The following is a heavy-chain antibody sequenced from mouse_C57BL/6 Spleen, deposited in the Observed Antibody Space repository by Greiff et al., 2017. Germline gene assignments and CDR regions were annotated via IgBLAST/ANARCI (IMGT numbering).Heavy chain of an antibody. CDR1: GYTFTSHW. V-gene: IGHV1-74*01. D-gene: IGHD1-1*01. CDR2: IHPSDSDT. CDR3: AIGGYYCGSRAVFGC. Sequence: QMQPKEFGAELVKPGASVKVSCKASGYTFTSHWMPRVKQRPGQGLEWIGRIHPSDSDTNYNQKFKGKATLTVDKSSSTAYMQLSSLTSEDSAVYYCAIGGYYCGSRAVFGCWGQGTTLAVAS. J-gene: IGHJ2*01.